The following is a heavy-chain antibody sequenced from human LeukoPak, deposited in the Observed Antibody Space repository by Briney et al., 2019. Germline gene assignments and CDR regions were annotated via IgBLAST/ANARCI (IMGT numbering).Heavy chain of an antibody. Sequence: GSSVKVSCKASGGTFSNYAICWVRQAPGQGLEWMGRIIPILGIANNAQKFQGRVTITADRSTSTSYMELSSLRSEDTAVYYCARRTAVAGGDDAFDIWGQGTLVTVSS. V-gene: IGHV1-69*04. CDR3: ARRTAVAGGDDAFDI. D-gene: IGHD6-19*01. CDR2: IIPILGIA. J-gene: IGHJ3*02. CDR1: GGTFSNYA.